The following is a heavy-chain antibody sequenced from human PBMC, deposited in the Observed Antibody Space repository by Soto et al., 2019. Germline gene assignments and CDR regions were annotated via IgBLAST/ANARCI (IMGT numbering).Heavy chain of an antibody. CDR2: ISSSSSTI. V-gene: IGHV3-48*02. CDR3: ARAPPNWNYVQSRFDY. Sequence: GGSLRLSCAASGFTFSSYSMNWVRQAPGKGLEWVSYISSSSSTIYYADSVKGRFTISRDNAKNSLYLQMNSLRDEDTAVYYCARAPPNWNYVQSRFDYWGQGTLVTVSS. CDR1: GFTFSSYS. J-gene: IGHJ4*02. D-gene: IGHD1-7*01.